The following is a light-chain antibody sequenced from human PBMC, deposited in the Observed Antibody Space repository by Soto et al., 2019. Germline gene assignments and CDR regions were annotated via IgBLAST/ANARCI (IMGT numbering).Light chain of an antibody. J-gene: IGKJ1*01. CDR1: QSLFDSSTNKNY. Sequence: DIVMTQSPDSLAVSLGERATVNCNSSQSLFDSSTNKNYLAWYQQKPGQPPKLLIYWASARESGVPDRFSGSGAGTHFTRTINTLQGEDVAVYYCQQYYSPLWTFGQGSKVEVK. V-gene: IGKV4-1*01. CDR2: WAS. CDR3: QQYYSPLWT.